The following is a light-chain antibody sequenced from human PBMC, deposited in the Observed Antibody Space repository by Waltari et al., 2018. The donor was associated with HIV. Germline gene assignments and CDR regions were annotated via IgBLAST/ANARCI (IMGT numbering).Light chain of an antibody. J-gene: IGKJ2*01. Sequence: IQMTQSLSSLTVSVADSVPITCRASQYISRNLNWYQQKPGTAPKVLIYAASTLQSGVPARLNGSGSGRDFALAISSLQPEDFATYYCHQSYSGHLFGQGTKLESK. CDR3: HQSYSGHL. CDR1: QYISRN. V-gene: IGKV1-39*01. CDR2: AAS.